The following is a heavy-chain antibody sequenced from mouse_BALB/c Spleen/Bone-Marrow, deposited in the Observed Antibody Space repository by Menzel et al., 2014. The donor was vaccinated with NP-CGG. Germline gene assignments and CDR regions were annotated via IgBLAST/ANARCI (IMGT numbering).Heavy chain of an antibody. V-gene: IGHV2-9*02. CDR2: IWAGGST. CDR3: VRVAMDY. J-gene: IGHJ4*01. Sequence: QVQLQQSGPGLVAPSQSLSITCTVSGFSLTSYGVHWVRQPPGKGLEWLGVIWAGGSTNYNSALMSRLSISKDSSKSQVFLKMNNQQTDDTAMYYCVRVAMDYWGQGTSVTVSS. CDR1: GFSLTSYG.